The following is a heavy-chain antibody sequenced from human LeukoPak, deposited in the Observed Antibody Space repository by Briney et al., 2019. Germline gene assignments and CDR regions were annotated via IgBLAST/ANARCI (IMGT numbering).Heavy chain of an antibody. Sequence: ASVKVSCKASGYTFTGYYMHWVRQVPGQGLEWMGWINPNSGGTNYAQKFQGRVTMTRDTSISTAYMELSRLRSDDTAVYYCARVIAAAAHFDYWGQGTLVTVSS. CDR3: ARVIAAAAHFDY. CDR1: GYTFTGYY. V-gene: IGHV1-2*02. CDR2: INPNSGGT. J-gene: IGHJ4*02. D-gene: IGHD6-13*01.